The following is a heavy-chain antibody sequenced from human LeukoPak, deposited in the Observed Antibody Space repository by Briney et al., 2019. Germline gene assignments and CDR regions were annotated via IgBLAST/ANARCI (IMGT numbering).Heavy chain of an antibody. CDR2: IIPIFGTA. D-gene: IGHD6-19*01. V-gene: IGHV1-69*05. J-gene: IGHJ3*02. CDR3: ASWVTKRSGLSAFDI. CDR1: GGTFSSYA. Sequence: GASVKVSCKASGGTFSSYAISWVRQAPGQGLEWMGRIIPIFGTANYAQKFQGRVTITTDESTSTAYMELRSLRSEDTAVYYCASWVTKRSGLSAFDIWGQGTMVTVSS.